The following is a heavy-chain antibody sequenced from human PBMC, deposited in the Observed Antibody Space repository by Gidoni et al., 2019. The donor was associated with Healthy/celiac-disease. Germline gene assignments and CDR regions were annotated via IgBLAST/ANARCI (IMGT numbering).Heavy chain of an antibody. D-gene: IGHD5-12*01. Sequence: QVQLQESGPGLVKPSETLSLTGTVPGYSISSGYYWGWIRQPPGKGLEWIGSIYHSGSTYYNPSLKSRVTISVDTSKNQFSLKLSSVTAADTAVYYCARVGDGYNNGGLDYWGQGTLVTVSS. CDR1: GYSISSGYY. CDR2: IYHSGST. J-gene: IGHJ4*02. CDR3: ARVGDGYNNGGLDY. V-gene: IGHV4-38-2*02.